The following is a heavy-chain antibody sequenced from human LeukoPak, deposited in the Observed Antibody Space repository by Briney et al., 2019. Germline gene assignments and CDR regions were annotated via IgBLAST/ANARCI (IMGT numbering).Heavy chain of an antibody. CDR2: IWYDGSNK. CDR1: GFTFSSYG. D-gene: IGHD4-23*01. J-gene: IGHJ4*02. CDR3: ARELGYGGNSGSLGFDY. V-gene: IGHV3-33*01. Sequence: GGSLRLPCAASGFTFSSYGMHWVRQAPGKGLEWVAVIWYDGSNKYYADSVKGRFTISRDNSKNTLYLQMNSLKAEDTAVYYCARELGYGGNSGSLGFDYWGQGTLVTVSS.